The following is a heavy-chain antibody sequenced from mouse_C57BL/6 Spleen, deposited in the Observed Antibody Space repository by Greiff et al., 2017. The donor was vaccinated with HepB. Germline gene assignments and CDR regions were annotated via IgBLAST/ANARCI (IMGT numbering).Heavy chain of an antibody. CDR2: IDPSDSYT. CDR3: ARNLLLRSSCGGFAY. Sequence: VQLQQSGAELVKPGASVKLSCKASGYTFTSYWMQWVKQRPGQGLEWIGEIDPSDSYTNYNQKFKGKATLTVDTSSSTAYLQLSSLTSEDSAVYYCARNLLLRSSCGGFAYWGQGTLVTVSA. CDR1: GYTFTSYW. D-gene: IGHD1-1*01. V-gene: IGHV1-50*01. J-gene: IGHJ3*01.